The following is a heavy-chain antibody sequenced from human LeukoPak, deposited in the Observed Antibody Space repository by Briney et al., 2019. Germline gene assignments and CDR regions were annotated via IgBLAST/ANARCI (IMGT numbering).Heavy chain of an antibody. J-gene: IGHJ4*02. CDR1: GGSISSYY. CDR2: IYTSGST. D-gene: IGHD6-13*01. Sequence: SETLSFICTVSGGSISSYYWSWIRQPPGKGLEWIGYIYTSGSTNYNPSLKSRVTISVDTSKNQFSLKLSSVTAADTAVYYCASGIAAASLTFDYWGQGTLVTVSS. V-gene: IGHV4-4*09. CDR3: ASGIAAASLTFDY.